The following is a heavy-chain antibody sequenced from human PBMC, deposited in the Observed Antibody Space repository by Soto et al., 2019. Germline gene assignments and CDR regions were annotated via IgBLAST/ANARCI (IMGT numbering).Heavy chain of an antibody. J-gene: IGHJ4*02. CDR1: GYSFSTYW. CDR3: ARQAYSDSSYYFDY. D-gene: IGHD1-26*01. CDR2: IDPSDSYI. Sequence: PGESLKISCKGSGYSFSTYWISWVRQMPGKGLEWMGRIDPSDSYINYSPSFQGHVTLSADKSLSTAYLQWSSLKASDTAVYYCARQAYSDSSYYFDYWGQGTLVTVSS. V-gene: IGHV5-10-1*01.